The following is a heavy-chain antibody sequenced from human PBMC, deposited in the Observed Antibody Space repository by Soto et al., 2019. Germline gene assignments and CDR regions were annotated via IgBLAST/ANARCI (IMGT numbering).Heavy chain of an antibody. CDR2: ISSGSGYT. Sequence: PGGSLRLSCAASGLSFREEYMSWIRQAPGRGLEWVSYISSGSGYTNYAESVRGRFTISRDNSKNTLYLQMNSLRAEDTAVYYCAKYAFIVPYSSSWLYWGQGTLVTVSS. CDR3: AKYAFIVPYSSSWLY. V-gene: IGHV3-11*03. J-gene: IGHJ4*02. D-gene: IGHD6-13*01. CDR1: GLSFREEY.